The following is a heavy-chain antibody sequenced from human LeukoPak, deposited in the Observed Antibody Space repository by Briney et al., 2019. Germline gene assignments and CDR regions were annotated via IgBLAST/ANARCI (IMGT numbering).Heavy chain of an antibody. J-gene: IGHJ4*02. CDR2: IQHSGGT. CDR1: GGSFSGYY. D-gene: IGHD5-12*01. Sequence: SETLSLTCAVYGGSFSGYYWSWIRQSPEKGLEWIGEIQHSGGTYYNPSLKSRVTMSVDTSKNQFSLKLSSVTAADTAVYYCAREPLRVVATTSPFDYWGQGTLVTVSS. V-gene: IGHV4-34*01. CDR3: AREPLRVVATTSPFDY.